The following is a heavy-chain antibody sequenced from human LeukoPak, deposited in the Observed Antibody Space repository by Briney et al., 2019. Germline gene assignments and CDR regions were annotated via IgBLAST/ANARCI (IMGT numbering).Heavy chain of an antibody. D-gene: IGHD3-22*01. CDR3: ARDAHYYDSSGYYSGNCFDP. CDR2: IIPNLGTA. CDR1: GGTFSSYA. J-gene: IGHJ5*02. Sequence: SVKVSCKASGGTFSSYAISWVRQAPGQGLEWMGGIIPNLGTANYAQKCQGRVTITTDESTSTAYMELSSLRSEDTAVYYCARDAHYYDSSGYYSGNCFDPWGQGTLVTVSS. V-gene: IGHV1-69*05.